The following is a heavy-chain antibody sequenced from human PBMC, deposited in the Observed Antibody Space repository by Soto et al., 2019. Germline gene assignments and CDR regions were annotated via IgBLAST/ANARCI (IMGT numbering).Heavy chain of an antibody. CDR2: ISYDGSNK. CDR3: ARKGYSGYVDFDY. V-gene: IGHV3-30-3*01. D-gene: IGHD5-12*01. CDR1: GFTFSSYA. Sequence: PGGSLRLSCAASGFTFSSYAMHWVRQAPGKGLEWVAVISYDGSNKYYADSVKGRFTISRDNSKNTLYLQMNSLRAEDTAVYYCARKGYSGYVDFDYWGQGTLVTVS. J-gene: IGHJ4*02.